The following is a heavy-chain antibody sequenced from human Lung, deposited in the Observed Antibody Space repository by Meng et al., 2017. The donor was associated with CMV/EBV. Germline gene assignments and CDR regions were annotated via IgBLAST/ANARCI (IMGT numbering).Heavy chain of an antibody. Sequence: SCAASGFTVSRDYMGWVRQAPGKGLEWVSVIYGGGGTDYEDSVKGRFTISRDSSQDTVYLQMNGLRAEDTAVYDCGRDQGLTNGIHAGGQGTTVTVSS. D-gene: IGHD1-1*01. CDR1: GFTVSRDY. CDR2: IYGGGGT. V-gene: IGHV3-53*01. CDR3: GRDQGLTNGIHA. J-gene: IGHJ6*02.